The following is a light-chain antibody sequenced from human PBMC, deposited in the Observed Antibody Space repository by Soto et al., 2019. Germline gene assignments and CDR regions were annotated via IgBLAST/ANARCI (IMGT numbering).Light chain of an antibody. V-gene: IGKV3-20*01. CDR3: QQYGAQPYY. J-gene: IGKJ2*01. Sequence: EVVLTQSPGMLSLSPGERATLSCRASQSVSSSYIGWYQQRPGQAPRLLMYGTSRRATGISDRFSGSGSGTDFTLTISRLEPEDFAVYYCQQYGAQPYYFGQGTKLEIK. CDR2: GTS. CDR1: QSVSSSY.